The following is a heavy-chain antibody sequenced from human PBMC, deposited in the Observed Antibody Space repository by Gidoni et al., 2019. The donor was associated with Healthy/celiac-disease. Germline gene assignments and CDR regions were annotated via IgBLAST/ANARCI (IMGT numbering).Heavy chain of an antibody. CDR1: GGSFSGSY. V-gene: IGHV4-34*01. CDR3: ARGGYGDHSTPFDY. Sequence: QVQLQQLGAGLFKPSETLSLTCAVYGGSFSGSYWSWIRQPPGKGLEWIGEINHSGSTNYNPSLKSRVTISVDTSKNQFSLKLSSVTAADTAVYYCARGGYGDHSTPFDYWGQGTLVTVSS. D-gene: IGHD4-17*01. J-gene: IGHJ4*02. CDR2: INHSGST.